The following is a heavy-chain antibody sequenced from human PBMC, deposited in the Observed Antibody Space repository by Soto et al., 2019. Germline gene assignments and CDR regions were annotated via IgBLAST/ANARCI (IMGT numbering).Heavy chain of an antibody. V-gene: IGHV3-66*01. CDR2: IYSGGST. Sequence: GGSLRLSCAASGFTVSSNYMSWVRQAPGKGLEWVSVIYSGGSTYYADSVKGRFTISRDNSKNTLYLQMNSLRAEDTAVYYCARDLPPVAGTAYWGQGTLVTVSS. CDR1: GFTVSSNY. J-gene: IGHJ4*02. D-gene: IGHD6-19*01. CDR3: ARDLPPVAGTAY.